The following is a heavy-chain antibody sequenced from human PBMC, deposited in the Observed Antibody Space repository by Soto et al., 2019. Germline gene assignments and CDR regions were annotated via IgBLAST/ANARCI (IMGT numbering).Heavy chain of an antibody. J-gene: IGHJ4*02. D-gene: IGHD3-10*01. CDR2: ISYDGSNK. Sequence: GGSLRLSCAASGFTFSSYGMHWVRQAPGKGLEWVAVISYDGSNKYYADSVKGRFTISRDNSKNTLYLQMNSLRAEDTAVYYCAKEGPALWFGEYYFDYWGQGTLVTVSS. CDR3: AKEGPALWFGEYYFDY. CDR1: GFTFSSYG. V-gene: IGHV3-30*18.